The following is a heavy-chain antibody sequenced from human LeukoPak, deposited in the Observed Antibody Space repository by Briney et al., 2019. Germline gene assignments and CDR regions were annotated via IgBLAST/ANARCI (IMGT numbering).Heavy chain of an antibody. CDR1: GYTFTGYY. Sequence: ASVKVSCKASGYTFTGYYMHWVRQAPGQGLEWMGRINPNSGGTNYAQKFQGRVTMTRDTSISTAYMELSRLRSDDTAVYYCARLAYDQPHGWFDPWGQGTLVTVSS. CDR2: INPNSGGT. J-gene: IGHJ5*02. CDR3: ARLAYDQPHGWFDP. D-gene: IGHD3-22*01. V-gene: IGHV1-2*06.